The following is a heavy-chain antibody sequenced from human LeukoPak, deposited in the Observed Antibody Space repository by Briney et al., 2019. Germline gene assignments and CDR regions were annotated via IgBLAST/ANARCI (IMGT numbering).Heavy chain of an antibody. CDR2: IYSGGST. V-gene: IGHV3-53*01. CDR1: GFTVSSNY. D-gene: IGHD3-10*01. J-gene: IGHJ4*02. CDR3: ALQSGGYIY. Sequence: GESLRPSCAASGFTVSSNYMSWVRQAPGKGLGWVSVIYSGGSTYYADSVKGRFAISRDNSKNTLYLQMNSLRAEDTAVYYCALQSGGYIYWGQGTLVTVSS.